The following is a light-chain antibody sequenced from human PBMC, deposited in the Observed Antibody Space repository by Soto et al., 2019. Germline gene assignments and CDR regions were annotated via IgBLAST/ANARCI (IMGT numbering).Light chain of an antibody. Sequence: AIRMTQSPSSFSASTGDRVTITCRASQGISSYLAWYQQKPGKAPKLLIYAASNLQSGVPSRFSGSGSGTAFTLTISCLQSDDLATYYCQQYYSYPQTLGQGTKV. CDR3: QQYYSYPQT. J-gene: IGKJ1*01. CDR2: AAS. CDR1: QGISSY. V-gene: IGKV1-8*01.